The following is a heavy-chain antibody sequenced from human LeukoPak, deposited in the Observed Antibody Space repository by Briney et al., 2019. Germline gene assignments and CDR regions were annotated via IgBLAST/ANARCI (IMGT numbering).Heavy chain of an antibody. CDR1: GYTFTGYY. D-gene: IGHD3-10*01. CDR3: ARGLSRFGDPAHYGMDV. V-gene: IGHV1-2*04. J-gene: IGHJ6*02. CDR2: INPNSGGT. Sequence: GASVKVSCKASGYTFTGYYMHWVRQAPGQGLEWMGWINPNSGGTNYAQKFQGWVTMTRDTSISTAYMELSRLRSDDTAVYYCARGLSRFGDPAHYGMDVWGQGTTVTVSS.